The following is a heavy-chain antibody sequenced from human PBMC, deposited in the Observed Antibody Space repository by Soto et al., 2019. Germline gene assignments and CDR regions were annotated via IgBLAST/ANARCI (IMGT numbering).Heavy chain of an antibody. D-gene: IGHD6-19*01. J-gene: IGHJ4*02. V-gene: IGHV3-9*01. CDR3: AKSHTTSGWYVTTDY. CDR1: GFTFGDYA. CDR2: ISWNSGSI. Sequence: GGSLRLSCEASGFTFGDYAMQWFRQAPGKGLEWVSAISWNSGSIDYADSVKGRFTISRDNAKNSLYLQMNSLRAEDTALYYCAKSHTTSGWYVTTDYWGQGTRVTVSS.